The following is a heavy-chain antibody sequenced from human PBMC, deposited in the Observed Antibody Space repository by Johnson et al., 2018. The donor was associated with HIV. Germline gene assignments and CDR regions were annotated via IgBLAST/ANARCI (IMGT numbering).Heavy chain of an antibody. CDR3: ARELEVDYAFDI. D-gene: IGHD3-22*01. CDR1: GFTFSSYD. CDR2: IGTAGDT. V-gene: IGHV3-13*01. J-gene: IGHJ3*02. Sequence: VQLVESGGGLVQPGGSLRLSCAASGFTFSSYDMHWVRQATGKGLEWVSAIGTAGDTYYPGSVKGRFTISRENAKNSLYLQMNSLRAGDTAVYYCARELEVDYAFDIWGQGTMVTVSS.